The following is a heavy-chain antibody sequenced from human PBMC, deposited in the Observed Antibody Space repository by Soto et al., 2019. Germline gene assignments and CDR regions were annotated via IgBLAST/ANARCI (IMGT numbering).Heavy chain of an antibody. V-gene: IGHV4-31*11. CDR2: IYYSGTT. J-gene: IGHJ3*02. CDR3: ARNPSHLCASTSCHAFDI. D-gene: IGHD2-2*01. Sequence: SESLSLPCDVSGGSISSGAYSWNWIRQHPRKGLEWIGYIYYSGTTYYNPSLGSRVSISADTSKNQFSLKLNSVTVADTAVYYCARNPSHLCASTSCHAFDIWGQGTMVTVSS. CDR1: GGSISSGAYS.